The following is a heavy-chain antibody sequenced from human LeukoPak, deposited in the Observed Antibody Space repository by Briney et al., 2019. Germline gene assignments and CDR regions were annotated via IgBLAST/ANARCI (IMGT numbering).Heavy chain of an antibody. J-gene: IGHJ4*02. V-gene: IGHV3-21*01. CDR1: EFIFRTYV. Sequence: GGSLRLSCTASEFIFRTYVMTWFRQAPGKGLEWVASISGSSSYIYYADSVKGRFTISRDNAKNSLYLQMNSLRAEDTAVYYCASGPPIDYWGQGTLVTVSS. CDR3: ASGPPIDY. CDR2: ISGSSSYI.